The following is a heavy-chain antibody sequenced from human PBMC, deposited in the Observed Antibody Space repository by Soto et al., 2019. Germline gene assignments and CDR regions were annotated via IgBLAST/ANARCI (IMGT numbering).Heavy chain of an antibody. CDR3: ARDYYYDNTGPLDF. V-gene: IGHV1-18*01. J-gene: IGHJ4*02. D-gene: IGHD3-22*01. CDR2: ISGCNGNT. CDR1: GYTFSSKG. Sequence: ASVKVSCKASGYTFSSKGISWVRQAPGQGLEWMGWISGCNGNTHSAQKFQGRVTMTTDTSTSTVYMELRSLTSDDTALYYCARDYYYDNTGPLDFWGQGTLVTVSS.